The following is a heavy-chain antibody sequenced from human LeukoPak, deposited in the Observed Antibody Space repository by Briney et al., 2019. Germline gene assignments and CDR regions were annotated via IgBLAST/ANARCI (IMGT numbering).Heavy chain of an antibody. D-gene: IGHD3-10*01. CDR2: INSDGSTT. CDR3: AGGNYYGQDY. CDR1: GFTFSSYW. V-gene: IGHV3-74*01. Sequence: PGGSLRLSCGASGFTFSSYWMHWVRQAPGKGLVWISRINSDGSTTSYVDSVKGRFTISRDNAKNTLYLQMNSLRAEDTAVYYCAGGNYYGQDYWGQGTLVTVSS. J-gene: IGHJ4*02.